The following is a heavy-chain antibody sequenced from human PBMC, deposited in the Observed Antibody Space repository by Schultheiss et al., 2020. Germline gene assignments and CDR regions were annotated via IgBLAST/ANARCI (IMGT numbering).Heavy chain of an antibody. CDR3: ARGRYCSSSICSQGAWIDY. CDR2: IYNRGST. J-gene: IGHJ4*02. D-gene: IGHD2-2*01. Sequence: SETLSLTCAVHGGSFSGYYWSWIRQPPGKGLEWIGYIYNRGSTNYNPSLKSRVTISADTSKKQFSLKMTSVTAVDTAVYYCARGRYCSSSICSQGAWIDYWGQGILVTVSS. V-gene: IGHV4-59*01. CDR1: GGSFSGYY.